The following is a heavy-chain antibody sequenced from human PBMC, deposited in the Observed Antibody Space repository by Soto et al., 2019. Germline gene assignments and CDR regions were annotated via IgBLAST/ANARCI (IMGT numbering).Heavy chain of an antibody. CDR3: ARELWSYYYYYYGMDV. Sequence: QVQLVQSGAEVKKPGSSVKVSCKASGGTFSSYAISWVRQAPGQGLEWMGGIIPIFGTANYAQKFQGRVTITADKSTSTAYMELSSLRSEDTAVYYCARELWSYYYYYYGMDVWGQGTTVTVSS. V-gene: IGHV1-69*06. D-gene: IGHD3-10*01. CDR2: IIPIFGTA. CDR1: GGTFSSYA. J-gene: IGHJ6*02.